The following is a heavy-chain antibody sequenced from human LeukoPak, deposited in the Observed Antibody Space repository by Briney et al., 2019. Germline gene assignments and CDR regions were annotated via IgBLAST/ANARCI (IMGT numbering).Heavy chain of an antibody. Sequence: PGGSLRLSCAASGFTFSSYGMHWVRQAPGKGLERVAVISYDGSNKYYADSVKGRFTISRDDSKNTLYLQMNSLRAEDTAVYYCAKVQRFGGAFDIWGQGTMVTVSS. V-gene: IGHV3-30*18. CDR1: GFTFSSYG. CDR3: AKVQRFGGAFDI. D-gene: IGHD3-10*01. J-gene: IGHJ3*02. CDR2: ISYDGSNK.